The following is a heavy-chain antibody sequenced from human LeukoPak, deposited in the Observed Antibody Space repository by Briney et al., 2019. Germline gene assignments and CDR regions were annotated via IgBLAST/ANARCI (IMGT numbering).Heavy chain of an antibody. V-gene: IGHV1-69*13. CDR3: ATPIVVVPAAIPDAFDI. D-gene: IGHD2-2*01. Sequence: SVKVSCKASGYTFTSYGISWVRQAPGQGLEWMGGIIPIFGTANYAQKFQGRVTITADESTSTAYMELSSLRSEDTAVYYCATPIVVVPAAIPDAFDIWGQGTMVTVSS. CDR1: GYTFTSYG. J-gene: IGHJ3*02. CDR2: IIPIFGTA.